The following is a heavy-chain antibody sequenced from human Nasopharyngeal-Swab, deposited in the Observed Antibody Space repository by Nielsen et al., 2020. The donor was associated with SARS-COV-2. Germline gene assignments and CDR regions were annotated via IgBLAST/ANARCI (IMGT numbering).Heavy chain of an antibody. CDR1: GFTFSTYT. Sequence: GESLKISCAASGFTFSTYTMNWVRQAPRKGLEWLSVIHNDGNTYYGDSVKGKFTISRDNSKNTLYLQMDSLRAEDTAVYYCASLARDYWGQGTLVTVSS. J-gene: IGHJ4*02. CDR2: IHNDGNT. V-gene: IGHV3-66*01. CDR3: ASLARDY.